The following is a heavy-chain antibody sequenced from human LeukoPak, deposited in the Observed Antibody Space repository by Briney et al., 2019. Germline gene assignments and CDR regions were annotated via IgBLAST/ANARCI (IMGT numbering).Heavy chain of an antibody. D-gene: IGHD3-22*01. CDR3: ARGDRYYYDYSGSNALDM. V-gene: IGHV4-38-2*02. Sequence: SETLSLTCTVSPYSISGGYYWGWIRQPPGKGLEWIGSISHTGMTYYNPSLSRRVTVSIDTSRNQFSLTLTSVTAADTAVYYCARGDRYYYDYSGSNALDMWGQGTMVTVSS. J-gene: IGHJ3*02. CDR2: ISHTGMT. CDR1: PYSISGGYY.